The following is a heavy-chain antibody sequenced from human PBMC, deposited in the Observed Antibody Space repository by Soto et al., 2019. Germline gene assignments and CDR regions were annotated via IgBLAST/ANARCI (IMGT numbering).Heavy chain of an antibody. V-gene: IGHV4-30-2*01. CDR1: GDSISSGGYS. CDR3: ARQVVDGAVAGAGSFDY. D-gene: IGHD6-19*01. J-gene: IGHJ4*02. Sequence: SETLSLTCAVSGDSISSGGYSWTWIRQPPGKGLEWIGHIYQSGSTLYNPSLESRVTISVDKSKNQFSLKLSSVTAADTAVYYCARQVVDGAVAGAGSFDYWGRGTLVTVSS. CDR2: IYQSGST.